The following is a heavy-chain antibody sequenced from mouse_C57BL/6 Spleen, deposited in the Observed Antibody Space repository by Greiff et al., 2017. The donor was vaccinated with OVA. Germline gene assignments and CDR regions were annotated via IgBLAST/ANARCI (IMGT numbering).Heavy chain of an antibody. CDR1: GYTFTSYW. Sequence: QVQLQQPGAELVKPGASVKLSCKASGYTFTSYWMHWVKQRPGQGLEWIGMIHPNSGSTNYNEKFKSKATLTVDKSSSTAYMQLSSLTSEDSAVYYCARYDYDPHAMDYWGQGTSVTVSS. D-gene: IGHD2-4*01. CDR2: IHPNSGST. J-gene: IGHJ4*01. V-gene: IGHV1-64*01. CDR3: ARYDYDPHAMDY.